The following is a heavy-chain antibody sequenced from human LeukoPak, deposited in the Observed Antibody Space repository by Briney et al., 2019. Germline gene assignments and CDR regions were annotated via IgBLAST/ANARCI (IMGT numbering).Heavy chain of an antibody. V-gene: IGHV4-61*02. J-gene: IGHJ5*02. Sequence: SQTLSLTCTVSGGSISSGSYYWSWIRQPAGKGLEWIGRIYTSGSTNYNPSLKSRVTISVDTSKNQFSLKLSSVTAADTAVSYCAREARTYYDFWSGPGFLNWFDPWGQGTLVTVSS. CDR2: IYTSGST. CDR1: GGSISSGSYY. D-gene: IGHD3-3*01. CDR3: AREARTYYDFWSGPGFLNWFDP.